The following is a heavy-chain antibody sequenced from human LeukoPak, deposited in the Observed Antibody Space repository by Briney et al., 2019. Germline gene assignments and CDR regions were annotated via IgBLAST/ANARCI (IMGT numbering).Heavy chain of an antibody. J-gene: IGHJ6*03. CDR1: GFTFSNSA. Sequence: GGSLRLSCEASGFTFSNSAMSWVRQAPGKGLGWVSGISASGHYTYNADFAKGRFTISRDNSKNTLYLQMNCLRAEDTALYFCAKDGSWGDYYFYFYIDVWGKGTTVTVSS. D-gene: IGHD3-16*01. V-gene: IGHV3-23*01. CDR3: AKDGSWGDYYFYFYIDV. CDR2: ISASGHYT.